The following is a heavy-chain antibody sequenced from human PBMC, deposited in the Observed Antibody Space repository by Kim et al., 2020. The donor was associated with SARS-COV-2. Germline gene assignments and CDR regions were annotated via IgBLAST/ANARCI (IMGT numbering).Heavy chain of an antibody. CDR3: ARVKLGRKSYSGYDYLFDY. CDR2: INPNSGGT. Sequence: ASVKVSCKASGYTFTGYYMHWVRQAPGQGLEWMGWINPNSGGTNYAQKFQGWVTMTRDTSISTAYMELSRLRSDDTAVYYCARVKLGRKSYSGYDYLFDYWGQGTLVTVSS. J-gene: IGHJ4*02. CDR1: GYTFTGYY. D-gene: IGHD5-12*01. V-gene: IGHV1-2*04.